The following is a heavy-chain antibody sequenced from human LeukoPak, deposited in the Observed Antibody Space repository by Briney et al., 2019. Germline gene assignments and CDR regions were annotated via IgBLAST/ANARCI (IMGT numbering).Heavy chain of an antibody. CDR2: ISNNGNLI. J-gene: IGHJ2*01. Sequence: PGGSLRLSCAASGFTFSSCEMNWVRQAPGKGLEWVAYISNNGNLIYYADSVKGRFTISRDNAENSLYLQMNSLRADDTAVYYCAKIRNNNWSIVKDYWYFDLWGRGTLLTVSS. D-gene: IGHD1-1*01. CDR1: GFTFSSCE. CDR3: AKIRNNNWSIVKDYWYFDL. V-gene: IGHV3-48*03.